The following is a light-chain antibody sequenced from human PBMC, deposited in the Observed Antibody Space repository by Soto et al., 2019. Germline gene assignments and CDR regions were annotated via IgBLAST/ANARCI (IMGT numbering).Light chain of an antibody. CDR3: QQLNSYPLT. J-gene: IGKJ1*01. Sequence: DIQLTQSPSFLSASVGDRVTISCRASQGISSYLAWYQQQPGKAPKLLIYAASTLQSGVPSRFSGGGSGTEFTLTISSLQPEDFANYYCQQLNSYPLTFGQGTKVEI. V-gene: IGKV1-9*01. CDR1: QGISSY. CDR2: AAS.